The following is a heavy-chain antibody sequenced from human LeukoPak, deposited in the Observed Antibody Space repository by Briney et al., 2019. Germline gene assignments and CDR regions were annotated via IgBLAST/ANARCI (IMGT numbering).Heavy chain of an antibody. Sequence: SETLSLTCTVSGGSISSGSYYWSWIRQPAGKGLEWIGRIYTSGSTNYNPSLKSRVTISVDTSKNQFSLKLSSVTAADTAVYYCARGYVRRALRPYYFDYWGQGTLVTVSS. D-gene: IGHD4-17*01. J-gene: IGHJ4*02. CDR2: IYTSGST. CDR3: ARGYVRRALRPYYFDY. V-gene: IGHV4-61*02. CDR1: GGSISSGSYY.